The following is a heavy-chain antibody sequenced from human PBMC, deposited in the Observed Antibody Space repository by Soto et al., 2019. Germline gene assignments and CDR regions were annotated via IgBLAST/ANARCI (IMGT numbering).Heavy chain of an antibody. CDR3: ARDSPIAAAGN. J-gene: IGHJ4*02. D-gene: IGHD6-13*01. Sequence: QVQLVESGGGVVQPGRSLRLSCAASGFTFSSYGMHWVRQAPGKGLEWVAVIWYDGSNKYYADSVKGRFTISRDNSKNTLYLQMNSLRAEDTAVYYCARDSPIAAAGNWGQGTLVTVSS. CDR2: IWYDGSNK. CDR1: GFTFSSYG. V-gene: IGHV3-33*01.